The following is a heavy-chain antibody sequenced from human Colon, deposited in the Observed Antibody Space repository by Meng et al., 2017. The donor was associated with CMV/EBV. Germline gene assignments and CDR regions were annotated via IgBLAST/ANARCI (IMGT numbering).Heavy chain of an antibody. CDR2: IRGNGVDT. V-gene: IGHV3-23*01. Sequence: GESLKISCAASGFTFSSYSMNWVRQAPGKGLEWVSAIRGNGVDTFYADSVRGRFTISRDNSRNTLYLHMNSLRADDTAVYFCARRREMFFDYWGQGDLVTVSS. J-gene: IGHJ4*02. CDR3: ARRREMFFDY. CDR1: GFTFSSYS. D-gene: IGHD5-24*01.